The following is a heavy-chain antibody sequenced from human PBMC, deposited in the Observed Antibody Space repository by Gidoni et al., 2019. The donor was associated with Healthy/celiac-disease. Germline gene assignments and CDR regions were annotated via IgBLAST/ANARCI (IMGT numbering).Heavy chain of an antibody. CDR1: GFSLSNARMG. CDR2: MFSNDEK. D-gene: IGHD3-9*01. Sequence: QVTLKESGPVLVKPTETLTLTCTVSGFSLSNARMGVSWIRQPPGKALEWLAHMFSNDEKSYSTSLKSRLTISKDTSKSQVVLTMTNMDPVDTATYYCARITDDILTGYYYFDYWGQGTLVTVSS. V-gene: IGHV2-26*01. J-gene: IGHJ4*02. CDR3: ARITDDILTGYYYFDY.